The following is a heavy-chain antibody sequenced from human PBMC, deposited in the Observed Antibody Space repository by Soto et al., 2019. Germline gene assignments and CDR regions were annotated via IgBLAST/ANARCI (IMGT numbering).Heavy chain of an antibody. J-gene: IGHJ3*02. CDR2: INHSGST. CDR3: ARSGYYTLTSDAFDI. CDR1: GGSFSGYY. V-gene: IGHV4-34*01. D-gene: IGHD3-3*01. Sequence: ETLSLTCTVYGGSFSGYYWSWIRQPPGKGLEWIGEINHSGSTNYNPSLKSRVTISVDTSKNQFSLKLSSVTAADTAVYYCARSGYYTLTSDAFDIWGQGTMVTVSS.